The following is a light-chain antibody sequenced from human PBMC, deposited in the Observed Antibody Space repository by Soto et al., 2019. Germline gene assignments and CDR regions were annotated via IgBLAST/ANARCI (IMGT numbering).Light chain of an antibody. J-gene: IGKJ4*01. CDR2: DTS. CDR3: QQRDAWPLT. CDR1: QSVRTY. Sequence: IVLTQSPATLSLSPGERATLSCRASQSVRTYLVWYQQKPGQSPRLLMYDTSKRATGIPARFSGSGSGTDFTLTISGLEPEDFGVYYCQQRDAWPLTFGGGTKVEI. V-gene: IGKV3-11*01.